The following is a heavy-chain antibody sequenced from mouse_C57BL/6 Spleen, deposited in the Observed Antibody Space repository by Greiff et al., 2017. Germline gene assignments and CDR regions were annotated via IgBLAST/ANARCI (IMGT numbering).Heavy chain of an antibody. V-gene: IGHV3-6*01. J-gene: IGHJ4*01. Sequence: ESGPGLVKPSQSLSLTCSVTGYSITSGYYWNWIRQFPGNKLEWMGYISYDGSNNYNPSLKNRISITRDTSKNQFFLKLNSVTTEDTATYYCAREGYDRIMDYWGQGTSVTVSS. CDR1: GYSITSGYY. D-gene: IGHD2-2*01. CDR3: AREGYDRIMDY. CDR2: ISYDGSN.